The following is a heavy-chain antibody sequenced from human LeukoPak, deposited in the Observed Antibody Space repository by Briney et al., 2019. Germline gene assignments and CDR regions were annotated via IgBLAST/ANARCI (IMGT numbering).Heavy chain of an antibody. CDR2: IIPIFGTA. D-gene: IGHD3-3*01. CDR3: ARDYEFWSGYYRSKNWFDP. J-gene: IGHJ5*02. CDR1: GGTFSSYA. V-gene: IGHV1-69*13. Sequence: GASVKVSCKASGGTFSSYAISWVRQAPGQGLEWMGGIIPIFGTANYAQKFQGRVTTTADESTSTAYMELSSLRSEDTAVYYCARDYEFWSGYYRSKNWFDPWGQGTLVTVSS.